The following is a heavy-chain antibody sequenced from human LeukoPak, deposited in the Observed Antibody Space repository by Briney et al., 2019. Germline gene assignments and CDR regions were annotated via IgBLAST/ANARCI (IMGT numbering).Heavy chain of an antibody. CDR3: AKPYFDWSIRAYFDY. V-gene: IGHV3-48*03. J-gene: IGHJ4*02. CDR2: ISSSGSTF. CDR1: GFTFSSYE. Sequence: PGGSLRLSCAASGFTFSSYEMNWVRQAPGKGLEWVSYISSSGSTFYYADSVKGRFTVSRDNAKNSLYLQMNSLRAEDTAVYYCAKPYFDWSIRAYFDYWGQGTLVTVSS. D-gene: IGHD3-9*01.